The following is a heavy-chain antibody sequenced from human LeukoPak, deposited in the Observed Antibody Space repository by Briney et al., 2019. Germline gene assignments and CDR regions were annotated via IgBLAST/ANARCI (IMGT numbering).Heavy chain of an antibody. J-gene: IGHJ4*02. CDR1: GGSISSSTYY. D-gene: IGHD1-26*01. CDR2: IYYSGST. Sequence: SETLSLTCTVSGGSISSSTYYWGWIRQPPGKGLEWIGSIYYSGSTYYNPSLKSRVAISVDTSKNQISLKVRSVTAADTAVYYCASSVGATTVPDFWGQGTLVTVSS. V-gene: IGHV4-39*07. CDR3: ASSVGATTVPDF.